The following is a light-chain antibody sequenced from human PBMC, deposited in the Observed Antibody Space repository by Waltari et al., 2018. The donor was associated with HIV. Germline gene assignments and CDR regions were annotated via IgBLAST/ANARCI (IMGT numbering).Light chain of an antibody. J-gene: IGLJ2*01. Sequence: QSALTQPAPVSGSPGQSITISCTGTRSDIRGYDLVSWYQQPPGKAPHLLIYGVSSRPSGVSNRFSGSRSGNTASLTISGLQADDEAHYYCSAYTTYSPLAVFGGGTKLTVL. V-gene: IGLV2-14*01. CDR1: RSDIRGYDL. CDR3: SAYTTYSPLAV. CDR2: GVS.